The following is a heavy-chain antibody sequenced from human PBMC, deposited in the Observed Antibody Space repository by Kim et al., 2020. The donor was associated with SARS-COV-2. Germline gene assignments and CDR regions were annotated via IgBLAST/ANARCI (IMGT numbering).Heavy chain of an antibody. CDR1: GFTFSSYG. CDR2: ISYDGSNK. D-gene: IGHD3-16*01. CDR3: AKNGGGHGYYYYYYGMDV. V-gene: IGHV3-30*18. Sequence: GGSLRLSCAASGFTFSSYGMHWVRQAPGKGLEWVAVISYDGSNKYYADSVKGRFTISRDNSKNTLYLQMNSLRAEDTAVYYCAKNGGGHGYYYYYYGMDVWGQGTTVTVSS. J-gene: IGHJ6*02.